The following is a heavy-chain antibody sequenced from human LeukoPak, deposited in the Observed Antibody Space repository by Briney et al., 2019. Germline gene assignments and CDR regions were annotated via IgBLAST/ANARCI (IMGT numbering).Heavy chain of an antibody. V-gene: IGHV4-59*01. CDR2: IYYSGST. CDR1: GGSISSYY. Sequence: SETLSLTCTVSGGSISSYYWSWIRQPPGKGLEWIGYIYYSGSTNYNPSLKSRVTISVDTSKNQFSLKLSSVTAADTAVYYCARGPYYVSLFDPWGQGTLVTVSS. CDR3: ARGPYYVSLFDP. D-gene: IGHD2/OR15-2a*01. J-gene: IGHJ5*02.